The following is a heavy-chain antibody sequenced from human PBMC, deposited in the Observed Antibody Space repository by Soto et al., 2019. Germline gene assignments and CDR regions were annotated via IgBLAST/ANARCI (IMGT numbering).Heavy chain of an antibody. V-gene: IGHV3-48*02. CDR1: GFTFSSYS. J-gene: IGHJ4*02. CDR2: ITPSSSTI. D-gene: IGHD3-3*01. Sequence: EVQLLESGGVLVQPGGSLRLSCAAFGFTFSSYSMNWVRQAPGKGLEWLSYITPSSSTIYYADSVRGRFTISRDNAKNSLYLQMNRLRDEDTAMYYCARDWRITIFGVVGYFDYWGRGTLVTVSS. CDR3: ARDWRITIFGVVGYFDY.